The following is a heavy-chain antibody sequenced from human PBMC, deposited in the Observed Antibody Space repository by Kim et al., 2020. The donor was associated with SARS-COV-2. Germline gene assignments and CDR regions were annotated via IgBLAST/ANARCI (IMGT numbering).Heavy chain of an antibody. CDR1: GGTFSSYA. D-gene: IGHD3-3*01. J-gene: IGHJ6*02. CDR3: ARTAYYDFWSGFHYYYYGMDV. Sequence: SVKVSCKASGGTFSSYAISWVRQAPGQGLEWMGGIIPIFGTANYAQKFQGRVTITADESTSTAYMELSSLRSEDTAVYYCARTAYYDFWSGFHYYYYGMDVWGQGTTVTVSS. V-gene: IGHV1-69*13. CDR2: IIPIFGTA.